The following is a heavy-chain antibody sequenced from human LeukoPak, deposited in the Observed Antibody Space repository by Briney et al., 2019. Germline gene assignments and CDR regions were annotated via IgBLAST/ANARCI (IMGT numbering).Heavy chain of an antibody. V-gene: IGHV3-23*01. D-gene: IGHD2-21*02. CDR3: AKDGDLAAILYYYGMDV. CDR2: ISGSGGST. Sequence: PGGSLRLSCAASGFTFSSYAMSWVRQAPGKGLEWVSAISGSGGSTYYADSVEGRFTISRDNSKNTLYLQMNSLRAEDTAVYYCAKDGDLAAILYYYGMDVWGQGTTVTVYS. J-gene: IGHJ6*02. CDR1: GFTFSSYA.